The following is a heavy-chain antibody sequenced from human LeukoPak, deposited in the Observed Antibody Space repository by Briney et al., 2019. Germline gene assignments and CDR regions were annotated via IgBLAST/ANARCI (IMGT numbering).Heavy chain of an antibody. CDR3: ARETYGRYFGY. V-gene: IGHV4-61*01. CDR1: GGSVSSGSYC. CDR2: IYYSGST. J-gene: IGHJ4*02. Sequence: SETLSLTCTVSGGSVSSGSYCWSWIRQPPGKGLEWIGYIYYSGSTNYNPSLKSRVTISVDTSKNQFSLKLSSVTAADTAVYYCARETYGRYFGYWGQGTLVTVSS. D-gene: IGHD4-17*01.